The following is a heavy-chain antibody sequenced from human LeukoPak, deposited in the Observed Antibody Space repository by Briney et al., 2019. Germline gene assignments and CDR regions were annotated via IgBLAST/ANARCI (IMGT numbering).Heavy chain of an antibody. D-gene: IGHD2-21*02. V-gene: IGHV1-3*01. Sequence: ASVKVSCKASGYTFTSYAMHWVRQAPGQRLEWMGWINAGNDNTKYSQKFQGRVTITRDTSASTAYMELSSLRSEDTAVYYCARADLAYCGGDCDGIDYWGQGTLVTVSS. CDR3: ARADLAYCGGDCDGIDY. J-gene: IGHJ4*02. CDR2: INAGNDNT. CDR1: GYTFTSYA.